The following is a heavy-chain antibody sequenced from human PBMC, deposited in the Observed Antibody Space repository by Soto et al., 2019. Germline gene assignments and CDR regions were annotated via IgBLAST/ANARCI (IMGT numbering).Heavy chain of an antibody. CDR2: IYSTGST. V-gene: IGHV4-39*07. CDR1: GGSISSSSY. Sequence: SETLSLTCTVSGGSISSSSYWGWIRQPPGKGLEWIGSIYSTGSTNYNPSLKSRVTISVDTSKNQFSLKLSSVTAADTAVYYCARVSGIYYYGMDVWGQGTTVTVSS. CDR3: ARVSGIYYYGMDV. D-gene: IGHD3-10*01. J-gene: IGHJ6*02.